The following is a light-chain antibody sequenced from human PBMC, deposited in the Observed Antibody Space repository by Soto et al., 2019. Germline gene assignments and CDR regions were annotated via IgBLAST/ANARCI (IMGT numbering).Light chain of an antibody. CDR2: SAS. J-gene: IGKJ4*01. V-gene: IGKV1-5*03. Sequence: DIQMTQSPSTLSASVGDRVIINCRASQSVSGWLAWYRQKPGKAPELLIYSASTLETGVPSRFSGSGSGTDFTLTVSSLQREDFATYYCQQYERYPLTFGGGTKVEIK. CDR1: QSVSGW. CDR3: QQYERYPLT.